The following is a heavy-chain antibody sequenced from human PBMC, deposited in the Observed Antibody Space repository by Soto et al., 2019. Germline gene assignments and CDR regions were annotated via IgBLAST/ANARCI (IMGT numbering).Heavy chain of an antibody. J-gene: IGHJ4*02. CDR2: ISAYNGNT. CDR1: GYTFTSYG. Sequence: QVQLVQSGAEVKKPGASVKVSCKASGYTFTSYGISWVRQAPGQGLEWMGWISAYNGNTNYAKKLQGRVTMTTDTSTSTAYMERRSLRSVDMAVYYCASSLLVGYGLEGESDWGQGTLVTVSS. D-gene: IGHD5-18*01. V-gene: IGHV1-18*03. CDR3: ASSLLVGYGLEGESD.